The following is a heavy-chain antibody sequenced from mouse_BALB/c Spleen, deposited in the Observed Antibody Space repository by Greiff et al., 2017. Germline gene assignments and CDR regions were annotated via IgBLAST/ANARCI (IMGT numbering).Heavy chain of an antibody. V-gene: IGHV1S81*02. D-gene: IGHD2-3*01. Sequence: QVQLQQSGAELVKPGASVKLSCKASGYTFTSYWMHWVKQRPGQGLEWIGEINPSNGRTNYNEKFKSKATLTVDKSSSTAYMQLSSLTSEDSAVYYCARSGDGYYSRYFDVWGAGTTVTVSS. J-gene: IGHJ1*01. CDR2: INPSNGRT. CDR1: GYTFTSYW. CDR3: ARSGDGYYSRYFDV.